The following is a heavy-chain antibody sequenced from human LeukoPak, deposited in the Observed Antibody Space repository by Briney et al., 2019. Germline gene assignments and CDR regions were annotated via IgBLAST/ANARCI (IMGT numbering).Heavy chain of an antibody. CDR1: GYTFTSYG. D-gene: IGHD6-13*01. V-gene: IGHV1-18*01. CDR3: ARGAAAANVRYYYYMDV. J-gene: IGHJ6*03. Sequence: ASVMVSCKASGYTFTSYGISWVRQAPGQGLEWMGWISAYNGNTNYAQKLQGRVTMTTDTSTSTAYMELRSLRSDDTAVYYCARGAAAANVRYYYYMDVWGKGTTVTVSS. CDR2: ISAYNGNT.